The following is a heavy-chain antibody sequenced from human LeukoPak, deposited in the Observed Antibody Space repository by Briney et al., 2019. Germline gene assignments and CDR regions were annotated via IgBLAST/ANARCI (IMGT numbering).Heavy chain of an antibody. Sequence: GGSLRLSCAASGFTFSSYGMHWVRHAPGKGLEWVAFIRYDGSNKYYADSVKGRFTISRANSKNALYLHVNSLRPEDTAVYYCAKDSKCYYYDSSGYSLGAFDIWGQGTMVTVSS. D-gene: IGHD3-22*01. CDR1: GFTFSSYG. V-gene: IGHV3-30*02. CDR2: IRYDGSNK. J-gene: IGHJ3*02. CDR3: AKDSKCYYYDSSGYSLGAFDI.